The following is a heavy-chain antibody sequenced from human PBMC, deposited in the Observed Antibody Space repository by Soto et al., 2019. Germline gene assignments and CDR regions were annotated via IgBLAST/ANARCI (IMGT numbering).Heavy chain of an antibody. CDR1: GFTFSNYA. CDR3: ARDRVYYYDNSGYYTFDY. D-gene: IGHD3-22*01. V-gene: IGHV3-30-3*01. Sequence: QVQLVESGGGVVQPGRSLRVSCAASGFTFSNYAMHWVRQAPGKGLEWVAVVSYDGSKQFYADSVEGRFTISRDSSKSTLYLHMDNLRDDDTAVYYCARDRVYYYDNSGYYTFDYWGQGTLVTVPS. CDR2: VSYDGSKQ. J-gene: IGHJ4*02.